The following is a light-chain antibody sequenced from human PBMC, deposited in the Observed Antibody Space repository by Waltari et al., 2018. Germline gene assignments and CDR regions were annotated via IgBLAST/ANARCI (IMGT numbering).Light chain of an antibody. Sequence: QSVLTQPPSVSAAPGQKVTISCSGSTSNIGNNYVSWYQQFPGAAPQVLIYGKDKRATGIPDRFSGSKSGTSATLDITGLQTGDEADYYCGTWDNTLSAVFGGGTKVTVL. CDR1: TSNIGNNY. J-gene: IGLJ2*01. V-gene: IGLV1-51*02. CDR3: GTWDNTLSAV. CDR2: GKD.